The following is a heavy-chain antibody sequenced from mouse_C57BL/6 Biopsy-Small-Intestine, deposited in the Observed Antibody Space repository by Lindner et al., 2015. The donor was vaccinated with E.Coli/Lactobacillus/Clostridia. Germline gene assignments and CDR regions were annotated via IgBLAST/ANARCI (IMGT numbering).Heavy chain of an antibody. D-gene: IGHD3-1*01. CDR3: ARGPDGAFDY. V-gene: IGHV1-54*01. Sequence: VQLQESGAELVRPGTSVKVSCKASGYAFSNYLIEWVKQRPGQGLEWIGVINPGTGGTNYNEKFKGKATLTADKSSSKAYMQLSSLTSEDSAVYFCARGPDGAFDYWGQGTTLIVSS. CDR2: INPGTGGT. CDR1: GYAFSNYL. J-gene: IGHJ2*01.